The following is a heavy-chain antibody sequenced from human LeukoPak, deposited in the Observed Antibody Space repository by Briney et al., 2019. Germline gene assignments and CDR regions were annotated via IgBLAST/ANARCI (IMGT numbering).Heavy chain of an antibody. CDR2: ISGSGGSA. CDR3: AKLYCSSTSCSYDY. V-gene: IGHV3-23*01. J-gene: IGHJ4*02. D-gene: IGHD2-2*01. CDR1: GFTFSSYA. Sequence: GGSLRLSCAASGFTFSSYAMSWVRQAPGKGLEWVSAISGSGGSAYYGDSVKGRFTISRHKSKNTLYLQMNSLRAEDTAVYYCAKLYCSSTSCSYDYWGQGTLVTVSS.